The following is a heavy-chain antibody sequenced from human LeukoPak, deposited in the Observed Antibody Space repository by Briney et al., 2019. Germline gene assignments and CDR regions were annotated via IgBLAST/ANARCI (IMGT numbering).Heavy chain of an antibody. J-gene: IGHJ4*02. CDR2: IIPILGIA. Sequence: ASVKVSCKASGGTFSSYTISWVRQAPGQGLEWMGRIIPILGIANYTQKFQGRVTITADKSTSTAYMELSSLRSEDTAVYYCARDVEVAGLRGFDYWGQGTLVTVSS. CDR1: GGTFSSYT. D-gene: IGHD6-19*01. V-gene: IGHV1-69*04. CDR3: ARDVEVAGLRGFDY.